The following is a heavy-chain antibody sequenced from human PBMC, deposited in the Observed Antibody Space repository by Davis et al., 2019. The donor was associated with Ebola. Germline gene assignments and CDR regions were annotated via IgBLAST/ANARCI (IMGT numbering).Heavy chain of an antibody. CDR3: ARGDKVDP. V-gene: IGHV3-30*03. D-gene: IGHD2-21*01. CDR2: ISYDGSNK. Sequence: SLRLSCAASGFPSTSSGMPWVRQAPGQGLEWVAVISYDGSNKYYADSVKGRFTISRDNSKNTLYLQMNSLRAEDTAVYYCARGDKVDPWGQGTLVTVSS. J-gene: IGHJ5*02. CDR1: GFPSTSSG.